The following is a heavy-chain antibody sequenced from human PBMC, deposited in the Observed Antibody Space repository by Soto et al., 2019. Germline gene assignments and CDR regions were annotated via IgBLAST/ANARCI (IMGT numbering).Heavy chain of an antibody. D-gene: IGHD3-16*01. J-gene: IGHJ4*02. CDR3: AREDGRGSGSYYLDY. Sequence: EVQLVESGGGLVQPGGSLRLSCAASGFTFSMYWMHWVRQAPGKGLLWVSRINGDGTDTTYADSVKGRFTISGDNAKNTVYLQMNGLRAEDTAVYYCAREDGRGSGSYYLDYWGQETLVTVSS. V-gene: IGHV3-74*03. CDR1: GFTFSMYW. CDR2: INGDGTDT.